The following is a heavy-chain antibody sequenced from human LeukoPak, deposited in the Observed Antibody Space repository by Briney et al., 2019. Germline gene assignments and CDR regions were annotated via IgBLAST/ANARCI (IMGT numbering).Heavy chain of an antibody. J-gene: IGHJ4*02. V-gene: IGHV4-59*08. CDR3: ARSSGSGWPLGY. Sequence: SETLSLTCTVSGGSISSHYWSWIRQPPGKGLEWIGYIYYSGSTNYNPSLKSRVTISVDTSKNQFSLKLSSVTAADTAVYYCARSSGSGWPLGYWGQGTLVTVSS. CDR2: IYYSGST. D-gene: IGHD6-19*01. CDR1: GGSISSHY.